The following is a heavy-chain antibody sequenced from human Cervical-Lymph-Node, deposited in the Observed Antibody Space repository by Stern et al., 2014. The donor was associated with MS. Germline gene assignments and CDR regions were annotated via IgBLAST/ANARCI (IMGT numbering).Heavy chain of an antibody. CDR2: IYYSGST. Sequence: VQLVESGPGLVKASQTLSLTCTVSGASISSGGYYWTWIRQHPGEGLEWLGYIYYSGSTYYNPSLKSRVSISVDTSKNQFSLRLSSVTAADTAVYYCAIDPSLTGTTTPPYWGQGTLVTVSS. CDR3: AIDPSLTGTTTPPY. V-gene: IGHV4-31*03. D-gene: IGHD1-7*01. J-gene: IGHJ4*02. CDR1: GASISSGGYY.